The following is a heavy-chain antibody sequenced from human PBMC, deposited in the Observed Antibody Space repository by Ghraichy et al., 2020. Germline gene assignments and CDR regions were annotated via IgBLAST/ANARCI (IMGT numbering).Heavy chain of an antibody. CDR2: ISGSSGSI. CDR3: ARDRDDIWGNYRYSFNC. D-gene: IGHD3-16*02. J-gene: IGHJ4*02. V-gene: IGHV3-48*02. Sequence: LSLTCAASGFSFSTYSMNWVRQVPGKGLEWLSYISGSSGSIYYADSVRGRFTVSRYNAKNSLFLQMNSLRDEDTAVYYCARDRDDIWGNYRYSFNCWGQGTLVTVSS. CDR1: GFSFSTYS.